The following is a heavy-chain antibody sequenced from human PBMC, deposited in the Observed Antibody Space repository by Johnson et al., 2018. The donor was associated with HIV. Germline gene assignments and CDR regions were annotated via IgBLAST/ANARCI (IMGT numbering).Heavy chain of an antibody. Sequence: QVQLVESGGGVVQPGGSLRLSCAASGFTFSRYGMHWVRQAPGKGLEWVAFIRYDGTNKYYADSVTGRFTISRDNSKNTLSLQMISLRAEDTAMYYCAKARSLLDYGGFDAFDIWDQGTMVTVSS. CDR2: IRYDGTNK. J-gene: IGHJ3*02. CDR1: GFTFSRYG. CDR3: AKARSLLDYGGFDAFDI. D-gene: IGHD4-23*01. V-gene: IGHV3-30*02.